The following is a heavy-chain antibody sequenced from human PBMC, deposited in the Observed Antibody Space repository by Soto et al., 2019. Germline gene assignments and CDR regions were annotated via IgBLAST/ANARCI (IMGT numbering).Heavy chain of an antibody. CDR2: IYYSGST. CDR3: ASATVVAATVWFDP. CDR1: GGSISSYY. J-gene: IGHJ5*02. Sequence: PSETLSLTCTVSGGSISSYYWSWIRQPPGKGLEWIGYIYYSGSTNYNSSLKSRVTISVDTSKNQFSLKLSSVTAADTAVYYCASATVVAATVWFDPWGQGTLVTVSS. D-gene: IGHD2-15*01. V-gene: IGHV4-59*01.